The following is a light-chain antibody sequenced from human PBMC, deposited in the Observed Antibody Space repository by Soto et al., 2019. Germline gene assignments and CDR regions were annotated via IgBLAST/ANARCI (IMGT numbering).Light chain of an antibody. V-gene: IGLV2-11*01. CDR2: DVS. J-gene: IGLJ2*01. CDR3: CSYAGSYTPLVV. CDR1: SSDVGGYNY. Sequence: QSALTQPRSVSGSPGQSVTISCTGTSSDVGGYNYVSWYQQHPGKAPKLMIYDVSKRPSGVPDRLSGSKSGNTASLTISGLQAEDEADYYCCSYAGSYTPLVVFGGGTKLTVL.